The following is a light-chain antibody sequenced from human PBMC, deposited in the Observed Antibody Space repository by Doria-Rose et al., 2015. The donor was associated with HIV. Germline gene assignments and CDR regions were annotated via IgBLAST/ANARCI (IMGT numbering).Light chain of an antibody. Sequence: QSVVTQEPSVSGAPGQRVAISCTGSSSNIGAGFDGHWYQQIPGTASQLLIHGNTNRPSGVPDRFSGSKSGTSASLAISGLRAEDEADYYCQSYDSRPSVYVFGTGTKVTVL. CDR3: QSYDSRPSVYV. CDR2: GNT. CDR1: SSNIGAGFD. V-gene: IGLV1-40*01. J-gene: IGLJ1*01.